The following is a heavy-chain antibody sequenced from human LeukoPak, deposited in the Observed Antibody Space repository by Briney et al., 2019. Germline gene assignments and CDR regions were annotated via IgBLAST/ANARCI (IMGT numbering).Heavy chain of an antibody. Sequence: GGSLRLSCAASGLTFSSYAMSWVRQAPGKGLEWVSAISGSGGSTYYADSVKGRFTISRDDSNDTLYLQMNSLRPEDTAVYYCGGSGSYYTPSYYWGQGTLVTVSS. J-gene: IGHJ4*02. D-gene: IGHD3-10*01. V-gene: IGHV3-23*01. CDR1: GLTFSSYA. CDR2: ISGSGGST. CDR3: GGSGSYYTPSYY.